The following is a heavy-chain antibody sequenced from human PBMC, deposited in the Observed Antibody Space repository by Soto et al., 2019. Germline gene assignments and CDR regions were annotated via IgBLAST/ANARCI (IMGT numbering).Heavy chain of an antibody. CDR2: INSDGSST. D-gene: IGHD3-3*01. Sequence: GGSLRLSCAASGFTFSSYWMHWVRQAPGKGLVWVSRINSDGSSTSYAGSVKGRVTSSRDSAKKTLYLQMNSLRAEDTAVYYCARDPNIHTYYDFWSGYYLAFDIWGQGTMVTVSS. CDR1: GFTFSSYW. J-gene: IGHJ3*02. CDR3: ARDPNIHTYYDFWSGYYLAFDI. V-gene: IGHV3-74*01.